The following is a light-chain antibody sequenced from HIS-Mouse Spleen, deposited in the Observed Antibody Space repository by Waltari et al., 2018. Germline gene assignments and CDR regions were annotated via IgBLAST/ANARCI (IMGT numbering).Light chain of an antibody. CDR3: SSYTSSSTLEV. CDR2: DVS. CDR1: SSDVGGYNY. Sequence: QSALTQPASVSGSPGQSITISCTGTSSDVGGYNYVSWYQQHPGKAPKLMIYDVSNRTSGVSNRFSGSKSGTTASLTISGLQAEDEADYYCSSYTSSSTLEVFGGGTKLTVL. J-gene: IGLJ2*01. V-gene: IGLV2-14*03.